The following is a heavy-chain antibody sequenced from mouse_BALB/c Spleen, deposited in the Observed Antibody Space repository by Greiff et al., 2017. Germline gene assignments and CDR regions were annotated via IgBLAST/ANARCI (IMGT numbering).Heavy chain of an antibody. CDR2: ISSGGST. Sequence: EVHLVESGGGLVKPGGSLKLSCAASGFTFSSYAMSWVRQTPEKRLEWVASISSGGSTYYPDSVKGRFTISRDNARNILYLQMSSLRSEDTAMYYCARVERITTPSYYFDYWGQGTTLTVSS. CDR3: ARVERITTPSYYFDY. D-gene: IGHD2-4*01. J-gene: IGHJ2*01. CDR1: GFTFSSYA. V-gene: IGHV5-6-5*01.